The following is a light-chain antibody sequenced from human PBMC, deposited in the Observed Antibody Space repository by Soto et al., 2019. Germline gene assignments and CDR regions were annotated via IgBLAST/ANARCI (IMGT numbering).Light chain of an antibody. CDR1: SSNIGSNT. J-gene: IGLJ2*01. CDR2: SDN. Sequence: QSVLTQPPSASGTPGQRVTISCSGSSSNIGSNTVNWYQQLPGTAPKLLIYSDNQRPSGVPDRFSGSKSGTSASLAISGLQSEDEVYYSCAAWDDSLNGLVFGGGTQLTVL. V-gene: IGLV1-44*01. CDR3: AAWDDSLNGLV.